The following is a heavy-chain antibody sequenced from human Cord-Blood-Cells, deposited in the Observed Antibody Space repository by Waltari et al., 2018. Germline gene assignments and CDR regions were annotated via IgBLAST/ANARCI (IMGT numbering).Heavy chain of an antibody. J-gene: IGHJ3*02. CDR2: SYYSGGT. CDR3: ARRFPYYDFWIGYYDAFDI. D-gene: IGHD3-3*01. V-gene: IGHV4-39*01. Sequence: QLPLQESGPGLVKPSETLYLTCTVSGGSISSSSYYWGWTRQPLGKGREWLGSSYYSGGTYYNPSRKSRVTISVDTSKNQFSLKLSSVTAADTAVYYCARRFPYYDFWIGYYDAFDIWGQGTMVTVSS. CDR1: GGSISSSSYY.